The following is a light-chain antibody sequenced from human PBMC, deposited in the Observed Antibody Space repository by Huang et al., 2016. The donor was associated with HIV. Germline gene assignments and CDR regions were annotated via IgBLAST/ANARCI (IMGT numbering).Light chain of an antibody. CDR1: QDIFNY. CDR3: LQHKAFHLPT. CDR2: AVY. V-gene: IGKV1-17*03. J-gene: IGKJ1*01. Sequence: DIQMTQSPSAMSASVGDRVTSTFRTNQDIFNYLAWFQQKTGKVPKRLIYAVYGLKRWVPSRFSGSGSGTEFTLTISSLQPEDFATYYCLQHKAFHLPTFGQGTQVEV.